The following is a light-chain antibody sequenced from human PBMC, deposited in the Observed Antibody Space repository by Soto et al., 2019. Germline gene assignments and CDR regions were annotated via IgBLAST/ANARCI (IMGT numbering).Light chain of an antibody. Sequence: EIVLTQSPATMSLSPGARATLSCRSSQSVSSYLAWYQQRPGQATRLLIYDASNRATGIPARFSGSGSGTDFTLTISRLEPEEFAVYYCKKFSSYPLTVGGGTKVAIK. CDR1: QSVSSY. V-gene: IGKV3-11*01. J-gene: IGKJ4*01. CDR2: DAS. CDR3: KKFSSYPLT.